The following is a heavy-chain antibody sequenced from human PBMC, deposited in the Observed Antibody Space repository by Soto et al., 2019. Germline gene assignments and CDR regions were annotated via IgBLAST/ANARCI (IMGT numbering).Heavy chain of an antibody. CDR1: GYSISSGYY. D-gene: IGHD6-13*01. CDR3: AISPGIAAAGTFFDY. Sequence: LSLTCAVSGYSISSGYYWGWIRQPPGKGLEWIGSIYHSGSTYYNPSLKSRVTISVDTPKNQFSLKLSSVTAADTAVYYCAISPGIAAAGTFFDYWGQGTLVTVSS. V-gene: IGHV4-38-2*01. CDR2: IYHSGST. J-gene: IGHJ4*02.